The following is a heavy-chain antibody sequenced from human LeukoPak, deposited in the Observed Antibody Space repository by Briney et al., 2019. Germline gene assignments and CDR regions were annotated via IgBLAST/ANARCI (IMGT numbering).Heavy chain of an antibody. V-gene: IGHV1-69*13. CDR3: AREAAPLTVTTYYFDY. CDR2: IIPIFGTA. Sequence: SVKVSCKASGYTFTSYGISWVRQAPGQGLEWMGGIIPIFGTANYAQKFQGRVTITADESTSTAYMELSSLRSEDTAVYYCAREAAPLTVTTYYFDYWGQGTLVTVSS. CDR1: GYTFTSYG. D-gene: IGHD4-17*01. J-gene: IGHJ4*02.